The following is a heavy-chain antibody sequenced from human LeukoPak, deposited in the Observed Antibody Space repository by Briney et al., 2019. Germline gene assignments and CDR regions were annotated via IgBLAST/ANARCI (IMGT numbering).Heavy chain of an antibody. Sequence: TGGSLRLSCAAAGFTFSSYWMSWVRQAPGKGLDWVANIKQDGSEKYYVDSVKGRFTISRDNAKNSLYLQMNSLRAEDTAVYYCARDLGILWFGELSLDYWGQGTLVTVSS. D-gene: IGHD3-10*01. CDR1: GFTFSSYW. V-gene: IGHV3-7*01. CDR3: ARDLGILWFGELSLDY. CDR2: IKQDGSEK. J-gene: IGHJ4*02.